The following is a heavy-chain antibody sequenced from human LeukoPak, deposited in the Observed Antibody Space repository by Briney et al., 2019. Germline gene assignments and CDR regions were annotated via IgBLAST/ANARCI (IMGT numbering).Heavy chain of an antibody. CDR2: IYSGGRP. V-gene: IGHV3-53*01. CDR1: GLTVSGKY. J-gene: IGHJ4*02. D-gene: IGHD3-10*01. Sequence: GGSLRLSCAASGLTVSGKYMMWVRQAPGKRLEWVSLIYSGGRPYYADSVRGRFTISRDTSKNTLFLQMSSQRAEDTALYYCATDGTYGQGYFDFWGLGTLVTVSS. CDR3: ATDGTYGQGYFDF.